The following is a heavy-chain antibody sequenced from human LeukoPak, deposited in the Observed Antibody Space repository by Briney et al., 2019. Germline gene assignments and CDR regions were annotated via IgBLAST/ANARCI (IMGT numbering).Heavy chain of an antibody. D-gene: IGHD3-16*02. CDR2: IKHDGSEE. CDR3: GYTNNFYH. V-gene: IGHV3-7*01. CDR1: GLSISRQW. Sequence: GGSLRLSCEASGLSISRQWMNWVRQAPGQGLEWAASIKHDGSEEYYVDSVKGRFTISRDDGRNSVSLQMNSVRAEDTAVYYCGYTNNFYHWGQGTLVVVSS. J-gene: IGHJ4*02.